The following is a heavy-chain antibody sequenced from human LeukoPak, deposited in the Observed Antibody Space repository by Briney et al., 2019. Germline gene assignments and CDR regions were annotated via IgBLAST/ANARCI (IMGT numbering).Heavy chain of an antibody. Sequence: GASVKVSCKASGGTFSSYAISWVRQAPGQGLEWMGGIIPIFGTANYAQKFQGRVTITVDKSTSTAYMELSSLRSEDTAVYYCASLDTYYYGPGSHLSYMDVWGKGTTVTVSS. CDR3: ASLDTYYYGPGSHLSYMDV. V-gene: IGHV1-69*06. J-gene: IGHJ6*03. D-gene: IGHD3-10*01. CDR1: GGTFSSYA. CDR2: IIPIFGTA.